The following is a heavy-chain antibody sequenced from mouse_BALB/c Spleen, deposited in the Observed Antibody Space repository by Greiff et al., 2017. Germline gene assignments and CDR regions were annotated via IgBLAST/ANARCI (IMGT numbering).Heavy chain of an antibody. CDR3: ATYYGKGNAMDY. CDR1: GFSLTSYG. CDR2: IWSGGST. J-gene: IGHJ4*01. Sequence: VQLQQSGPGLVQPSQSLSITCTVSGFSLTSYGVHWVRQSPGKGLEWLGVIWSGGSTDYNAAFISRLSISKDNSKSQVFFKMNSLQANDTAIYYCATYYGKGNAMDYWGQGTSVTVSS. D-gene: IGHD2-10*01. V-gene: IGHV2-2*02.